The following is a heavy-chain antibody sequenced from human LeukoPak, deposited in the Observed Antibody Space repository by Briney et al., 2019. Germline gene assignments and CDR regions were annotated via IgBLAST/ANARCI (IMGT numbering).Heavy chain of an antibody. D-gene: IGHD2-2*01. Sequence: GASVKVSCKASGYTFTSYYMHWVRQAPGQGLEWMGIINPSGGSTSYAQKFQGRVTMTRDTSTSTVYMELSSLRSEDTAVYYCARDVHWDQLLLLYYFDYWGQGTLVTVSS. CDR2: INPSGGST. V-gene: IGHV1-46*01. CDR3: ARDVHWDQLLLLYYFDY. J-gene: IGHJ4*02. CDR1: GYTFTSYY.